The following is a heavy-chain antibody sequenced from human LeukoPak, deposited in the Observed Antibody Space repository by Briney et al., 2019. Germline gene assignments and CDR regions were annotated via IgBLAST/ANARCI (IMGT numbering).Heavy chain of an antibody. V-gene: IGHV4-59*01. CDR2: IYYGGST. J-gene: IGHJ4*02. CDR1: GGSISSYY. Sequence: SETLSLTCTVSGGSISSYYWSWIRQPPGKGLEWIEYIYYGGSTNYNPSLKSRVTISVDTSKNQFSLKLSSVTAADTAVYYCARLYSSGWYFDYWGQGTLVTASS. D-gene: IGHD6-19*01. CDR3: ARLYSSGWYFDY.